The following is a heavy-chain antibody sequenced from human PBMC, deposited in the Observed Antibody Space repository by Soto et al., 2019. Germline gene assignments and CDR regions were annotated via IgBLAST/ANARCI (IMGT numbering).Heavy chain of an antibody. CDR2: IDPGDSST. D-gene: IGHD1-26*01. CDR1: GYSFTTYW. V-gene: IGHV5-10-1*01. CDR3: ARLEKWYYNYYGLDV. J-gene: IGHJ6*02. Sequence: GESLKISCQGSGYSFTTYWISWVRQMPGKGLEWMGKIDPGDSSTNYSPSFRGHITIPVDRSINTAHLQFSSLKAADTAVYYCARLEKWYYNYYGLDVWGQGTMVTVSS.